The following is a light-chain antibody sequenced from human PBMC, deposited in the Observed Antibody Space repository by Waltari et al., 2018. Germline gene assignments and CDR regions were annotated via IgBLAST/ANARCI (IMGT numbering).Light chain of an antibody. CDR3: QTWGTVL. CDR2: LNSDGSH. Sequence: QLVLTQSPSASASLGASVKLTCTLSSGHSSYAIAWHQQQPEKGPRYLMKLNSDGSHNKGDGIPDRFSGSSSGAERYLTISSLQSEDEADYYCQTWGTVLFGGGTKLTVL. V-gene: IGLV4-69*01. CDR1: SGHSSYA. J-gene: IGLJ2*01.